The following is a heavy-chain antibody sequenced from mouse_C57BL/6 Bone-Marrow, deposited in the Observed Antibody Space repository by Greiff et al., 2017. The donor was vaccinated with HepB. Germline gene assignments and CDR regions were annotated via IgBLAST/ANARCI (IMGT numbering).Heavy chain of an antibody. CDR2: IYPGNSDT. CDR3: LLRSYYAMDY. D-gene: IGHD1-1*01. V-gene: IGHV1-5*01. CDR1: GYTFTSYW. Sequence: VQLQQSGTVLARPGASVKMSCKTSGYTFTSYWLHWVKQRPGQGLEWIGAIYPGNSDTSYNQKFKGKAKLTAVTSASTAYMELSSLTNEDSAVYYCLLRSYYAMDYWGQGTSVTVSS. J-gene: IGHJ4*01.